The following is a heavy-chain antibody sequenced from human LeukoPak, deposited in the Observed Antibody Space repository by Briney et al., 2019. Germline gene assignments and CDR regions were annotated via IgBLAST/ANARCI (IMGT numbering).Heavy chain of an antibody. CDR2: VYYSGNI. CDR1: GGSIRSSTYY. Sequence: SETLSLTCTVSGGSIRSSTYYWGWIRQPPGKGLEWIGNVYYSGNIYCNPSLKSRVTISVGSSKNQFSLKLTSVTAADTAIYYCATRSYFYHYMDVWGKGTTVTVSS. CDR3: ATRSYFYHYMDV. J-gene: IGHJ6*03. V-gene: IGHV4-39*01.